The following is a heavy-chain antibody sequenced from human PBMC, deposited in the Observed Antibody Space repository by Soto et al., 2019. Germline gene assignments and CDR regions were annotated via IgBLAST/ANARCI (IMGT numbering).Heavy chain of an antibody. D-gene: IGHD3-10*02. Sequence: SETLSLTCSVSGASVNSYSWSWIRQSAGKGLEWIGRIYTSASTNYSPSFKGRVTLSVDTSENQVFLKLTSVAAADTAIYYCAKDREEGYNVYYGMDVWGQGATVTVSS. V-gene: IGHV4-4*07. CDR1: GASVNSYS. J-gene: IGHJ6*02. CDR3: AKDREEGYNVYYGMDV. CDR2: IYTSAST.